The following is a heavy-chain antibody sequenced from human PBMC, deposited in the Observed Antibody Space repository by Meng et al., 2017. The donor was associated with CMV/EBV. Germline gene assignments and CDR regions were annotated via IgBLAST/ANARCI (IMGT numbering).Heavy chain of an antibody. Sequence: VQPLQWGAGLLKPSETLSLTCAVYGGSFSGYYWSWIRQPPGKGLEWIGEINHSGSTNYNPSLKSRVTISVDTSKNQFSLKLSSVTAADTAVYYCARGVGGWFDPWGQGTLVTVSS. V-gene: IGHV4-34*01. CDR1: GGSFSGYY. D-gene: IGHD1-26*01. J-gene: IGHJ5*02. CDR3: ARGVGGWFDP. CDR2: INHSGST.